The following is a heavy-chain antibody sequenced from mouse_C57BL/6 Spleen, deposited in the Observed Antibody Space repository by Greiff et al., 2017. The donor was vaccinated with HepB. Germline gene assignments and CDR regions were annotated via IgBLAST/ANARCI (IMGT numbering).Heavy chain of an antibody. CDR3: KRRAYGSSWDYYATDY. D-gene: IGHD1-1*01. V-gene: IGHV1-15*01. CDR1: GYTFPDYE. CDR2: IDPETGGT. Sequence: QVQLQQSGAERVRPGASVTLSCKTSGYTFPDYEMHWVKQTPVHGLEWIGAIDPETGGTAYNQKFKGKAILTADKSSSTAYMELRSLTSEDSAVYYCKRRAYGSSWDYYATDYWCQGTSVTVSS. J-gene: IGHJ4*01.